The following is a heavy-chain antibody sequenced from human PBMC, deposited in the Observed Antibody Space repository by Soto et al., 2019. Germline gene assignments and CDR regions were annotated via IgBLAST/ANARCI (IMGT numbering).Heavy chain of an antibody. D-gene: IGHD1-1*01. Sequence: QVHLVQSGVEVNTPGASVKVSCQSSGYTCFTYDISWVRQAPGQGLEWMGWISTYSGDTRYAQKFQGRVTMTTVTSTTTAYLALRSLRSDDTAVYYCARNHGHTTSENWFDPWGQGTLVTVSS. CDR3: ARNHGHTTSENWFDP. J-gene: IGHJ5*02. CDR2: ISTYSGDT. CDR1: GYTCFTYD. V-gene: IGHV1-18*01.